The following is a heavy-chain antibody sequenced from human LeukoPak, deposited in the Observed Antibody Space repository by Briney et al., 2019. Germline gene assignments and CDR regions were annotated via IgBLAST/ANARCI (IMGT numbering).Heavy chain of an antibody. Sequence: GGSLRLSCAASGXTFSTYVMNWFRQAPGKGLEWVSTISVGAEYIFYADSVKGRFTISRDDSNNALYLQMHSLRAEDTAVYYCARGYGDYGKYYFDSWGQGTLVTVSS. D-gene: IGHD4-17*01. J-gene: IGHJ4*02. CDR1: GXTFSTYV. CDR3: ARGYGDYGKYYFDS. CDR2: ISVGAEYI. V-gene: IGHV3-23*01.